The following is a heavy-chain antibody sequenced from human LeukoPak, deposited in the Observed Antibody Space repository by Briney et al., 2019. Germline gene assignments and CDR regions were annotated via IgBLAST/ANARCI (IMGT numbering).Heavy chain of an antibody. CDR1: GGSISSGSYY. D-gene: IGHD1-26*01. J-gene: IGHJ4*02. Sequence: SETLSLTCTVSGGSISSGSYYWSWIRQPAGKGLEWIGRIYTSGSTNYNPSLKSRVTISVDTSKNQFSLKLSSVTAADTAVYYCARGPSGSYSGGVIDYWGQGTLVTVSS. V-gene: IGHV4-61*02. CDR2: IYTSGST. CDR3: ARGPSGSYSGGVIDY.